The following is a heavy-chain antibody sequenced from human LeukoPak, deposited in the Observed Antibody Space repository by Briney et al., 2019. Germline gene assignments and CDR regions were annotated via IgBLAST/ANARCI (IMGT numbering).Heavy chain of an antibody. CDR2: IYYSGST. CDR3: ARLAAAGTSPDY. J-gene: IGHJ4*02. D-gene: IGHD6-13*01. Sequence: SETLSLTCTVSGGSISSSSYYWGWIRQPPGKGLEWIGSIYYSGSTYYNPSLKSRVTISVDTSKNQFSLKLSSVTAADTAVYYCARLAAAGTSPDYWGPGTLVTVSS. V-gene: IGHV4-39*01. CDR1: GGSISSSSYY.